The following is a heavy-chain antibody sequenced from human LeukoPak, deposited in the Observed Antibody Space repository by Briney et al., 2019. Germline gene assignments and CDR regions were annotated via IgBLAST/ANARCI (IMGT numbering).Heavy chain of an antibody. V-gene: IGHV1-18*01. CDR2: ISAYNGNT. CDR1: GYTFSSYG. CDR3: ARPYSYGYGVLDY. Sequence: GASVKGSCKASGYTFSSYGISWVRQAPGQGLEWRGWISAYNGNTNYAQKLQGRVPMHTHTSTSTDYMELRSLRSDDTAVYYCARPYSYGYGVLDYWGRGTLVSVSS. J-gene: IGHJ4*02. D-gene: IGHD5-18*01.